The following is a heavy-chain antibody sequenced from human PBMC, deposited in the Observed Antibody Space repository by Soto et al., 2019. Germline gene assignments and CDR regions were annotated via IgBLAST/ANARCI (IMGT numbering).Heavy chain of an antibody. CDR2: ISAYNGNT. Sequence: ASVKVSCKASGYTFTSYGISWVRQAPGQGLEWMGWISAYNGNTNYAQKLQGRVTMTTDTSTSTAYMELRSLRSDDTAVYYCARGGFTYYDILTGYLTFDYWGQGTLVTVSS. J-gene: IGHJ4*02. D-gene: IGHD3-9*01. CDR1: GYTFTSYG. CDR3: ARGGFTYYDILTGYLTFDY. V-gene: IGHV1-18*04.